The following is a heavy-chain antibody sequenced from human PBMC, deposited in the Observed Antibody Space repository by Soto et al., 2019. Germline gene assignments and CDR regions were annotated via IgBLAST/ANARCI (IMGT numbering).Heavy chain of an antibody. CDR3: FHLMTAVTTFGMDV. D-gene: IGHD4-17*01. J-gene: IGHJ6*02. CDR1: GFSLITTGSG. Sequence: QITLKESGPTLVEPTQTLTLTCTFSGFSLITTGSGVAWIRQPPGKALEWLALIYWDDDKRYSPSLKSRLTITKDTSKNQVVLTMTNMDPVDTGTYFCFHLMTAVTTFGMDVWGQGTAVTVSS. V-gene: IGHV2-5*02. CDR2: IYWDDDK.